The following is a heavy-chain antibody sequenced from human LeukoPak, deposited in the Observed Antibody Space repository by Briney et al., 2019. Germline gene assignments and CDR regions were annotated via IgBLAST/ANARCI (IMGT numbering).Heavy chain of an antibody. Sequence: PSETLSLTCSVSGDSISNYFWTWIRQPPGKGLEWIGYIHTSGDTNYVSPLKSRVTMSVDTSKNQFSLRLISVTAADTAVYSCVRGLRDEDRYYSYYFMGVWGKGTTVTVSS. CDR2: IHTSGDT. CDR1: GDSISNYF. CDR3: VRGLRDEDRYYSYYFMGV. D-gene: IGHD3-16*01. V-gene: IGHV4-4*09. J-gene: IGHJ6*03.